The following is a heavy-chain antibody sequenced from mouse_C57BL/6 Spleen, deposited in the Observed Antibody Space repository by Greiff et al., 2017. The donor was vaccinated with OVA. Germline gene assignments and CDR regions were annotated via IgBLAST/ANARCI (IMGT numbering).Heavy chain of an antibody. CDR3: ARDRSYYGSSYEGYLDY. J-gene: IGHJ2*01. D-gene: IGHD1-1*01. CDR2: ISDGGSYT. V-gene: IGHV5-4*01. Sequence: EVKLMESGGGLVKPGGSLKLSCAASGFTFSSYAMSWVRQTPEKRLEWVATISDGGSYTYYPDNVKGRFTISRDNAKNNLYLQMSHLKSEDTAMYYCARDRSYYGSSYEGYLDYWGQGATLTVSS. CDR1: GFTFSSYA.